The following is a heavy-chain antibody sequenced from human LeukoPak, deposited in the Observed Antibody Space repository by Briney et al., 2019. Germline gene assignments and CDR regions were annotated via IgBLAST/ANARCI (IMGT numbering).Heavy chain of an antibody. CDR2: IRFDASIT. V-gene: IGHV3-74*01. CDR3: AKDIPKYGSGTGAEYFQH. Sequence: PGGSLRLSCAASGFTFSNYWMHWVRQAPGKGLVWVSGIRFDASITTYADSVKGRFTITRDNAKNTLYLQMNSLRAEDTAVYYCAKDIPKYGSGTGAEYFQHWGQGTLVTVSS. D-gene: IGHD3-10*01. J-gene: IGHJ1*01. CDR1: GFTFSNYW.